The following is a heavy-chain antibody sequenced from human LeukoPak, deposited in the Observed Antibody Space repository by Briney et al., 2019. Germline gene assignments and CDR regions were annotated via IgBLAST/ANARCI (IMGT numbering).Heavy chain of an antibody. CDR3: ARAYSKLDY. J-gene: IGHJ4*02. D-gene: IGHD4-11*01. Sequence: SETLSLTCAVSGYSISSGYYCGWIRQPPGQGLEWIGTIYHSGSTYYNPSLKSRVTISVDTSKNQFSLKLSPVTAADTAVYYCARAYSKLDYWGQGTLVTVSS. CDR1: GYSISSGYY. V-gene: IGHV4-38-2*01. CDR2: IYHSGST.